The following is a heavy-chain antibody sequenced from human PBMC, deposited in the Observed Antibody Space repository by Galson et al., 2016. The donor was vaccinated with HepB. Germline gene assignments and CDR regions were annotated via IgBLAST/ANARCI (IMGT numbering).Heavy chain of an antibody. J-gene: IGHJ3*01. CDR1: GFSMSTDGVG. CDR2: IYWKGTK. CDR3: AHRPDYGDSEGAFNF. D-gene: IGHD4-17*01. V-gene: IGHV2-5*01. Sequence: PALVKPTQTLTLTCTLSGFSMSTDGVGVGWIRQPPGKALEWLALIYWKGTKRFSPSLRNKPSVTTDTSRNQVVLTMTDMDPVDTATYYCAHRPDYGDSEGAFNFWGQGTMVTVSS.